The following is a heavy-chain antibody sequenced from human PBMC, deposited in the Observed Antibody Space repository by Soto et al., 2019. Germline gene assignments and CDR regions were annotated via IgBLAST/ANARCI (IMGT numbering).Heavy chain of an antibody. J-gene: IGHJ5*02. CDR3: ARAYYYGSGSYYWFDP. D-gene: IGHD3-10*01. Sequence: GESLKISCKGSGYSFTSYWITWVRQMPGKGLEWMGRIDPSDSYTNYSPSFQGHVTISADRSISTAYLQWSGLKASDTAMYYCARAYYYGSGSYYWFDPWGQGTLVTVSS. CDR2: IDPSDSYT. CDR1: GYSFTSYW. V-gene: IGHV5-10-1*01.